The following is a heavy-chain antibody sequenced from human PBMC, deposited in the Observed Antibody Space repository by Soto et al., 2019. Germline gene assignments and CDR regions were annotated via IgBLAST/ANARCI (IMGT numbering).Heavy chain of an antibody. CDR1: GGSISSGEYY. J-gene: IGHJ4*02. CDR2: IYYSGST. V-gene: IGHV4-30-4*01. D-gene: IGHD3-16*01. Sequence: QVQLQESGPGLVKPSQTLSLTCTVSGGSISSGEYYWSWIRQPPGKGLEWIGYIYYSGSTYYNPSLKSRVTISEDTSKNQFSLTMSSVTAADTAVYYCARDLNTYYFDFWGQGTLVTVSS. CDR3: ARDLNTYYFDF.